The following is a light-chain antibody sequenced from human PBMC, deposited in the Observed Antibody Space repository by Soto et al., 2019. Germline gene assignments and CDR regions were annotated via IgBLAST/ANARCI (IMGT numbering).Light chain of an antibody. CDR3: QLRDNWPPALT. CDR2: DSS. CDR1: QSVSNS. V-gene: IGKV3-11*01. J-gene: IGKJ4*01. Sequence: EIVVTQSPATLSLSPGERATLACRASQSVSNSLAWYQQKPGQAPRLLIYDSSNRATGIPARFSGSGFGTDFTLTISSLEPEDFAVYYCQLRDNWPPALTFGGGTKVEIK.